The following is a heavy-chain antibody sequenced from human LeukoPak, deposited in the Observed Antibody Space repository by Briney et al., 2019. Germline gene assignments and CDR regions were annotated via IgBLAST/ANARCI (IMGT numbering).Heavy chain of an antibody. D-gene: IGHD6-19*01. CDR2: IYYSGST. J-gene: IGHJ6*02. CDR3: ARGSSVAVAGIYYYYYGMDV. Sequence: SETLSLTCTVSGGPISSGGYYWSWIRQHPGKGLEWIGYIYYSGSTYYNPSLKSRVTISVDTSKNQFSLKLSSVTAADTAVYYCARGSSVAVAGIYYYYYGMDVWGQGTTVTVSS. V-gene: IGHV4-31*03. CDR1: GGPISSGGYY.